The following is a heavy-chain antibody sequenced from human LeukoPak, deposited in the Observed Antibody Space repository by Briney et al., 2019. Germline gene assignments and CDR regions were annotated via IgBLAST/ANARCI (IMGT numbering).Heavy chain of an antibody. CDR3: ARRQTYDILTGYYNVALGEFDP. CDR2: IYHSGST. Sequence: SETLSLTCTVSGGSISSYYWSWIRQPPGKGLEWIGSIYHSGSTYYNPSLKSRVTISVDTSKNQFSLKLSSVTAADTAVYYCARRQTYDILTGYYNVALGEFDPWGQGTLVTVSS. J-gene: IGHJ5*02. V-gene: IGHV4-59*08. D-gene: IGHD3-9*01. CDR1: GGSISSYY.